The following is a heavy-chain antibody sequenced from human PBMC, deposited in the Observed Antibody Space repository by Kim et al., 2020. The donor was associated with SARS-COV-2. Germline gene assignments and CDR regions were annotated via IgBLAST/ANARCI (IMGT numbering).Heavy chain of an antibody. Sequence: NYAQKLQGRVTRTTDTSTSTAYMELRSLRSDDTAVYYCARDLTLYYYMDVWGKGTTVTVSS. CDR3: ARDLTLYYYMDV. V-gene: IGHV1-18*01. J-gene: IGHJ6*03.